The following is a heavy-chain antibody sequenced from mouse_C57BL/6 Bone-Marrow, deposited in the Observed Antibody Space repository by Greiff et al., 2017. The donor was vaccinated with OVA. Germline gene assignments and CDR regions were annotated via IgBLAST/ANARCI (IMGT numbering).Heavy chain of an antibody. J-gene: IGHJ2*01. V-gene: IGHV1-4*01. Sequence: VQLQQSGAELASPGASVKMSCKASGYTFTSYTIHWVKQRPGQGLEWIGYIDPTNDYTNYNQKFKGKATLTADKSSSTAYMQLSSLTSEDSAVYYCTRGYYFDYWGQGTTLTVSS. CDR3: TRGYYFDY. CDR1: GYTFTSYT. CDR2: IDPTNDYT.